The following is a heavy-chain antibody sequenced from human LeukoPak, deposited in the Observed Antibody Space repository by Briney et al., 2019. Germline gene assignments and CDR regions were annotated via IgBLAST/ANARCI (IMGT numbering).Heavy chain of an antibody. V-gene: IGHV7-4-1*02. CDR1: GYTFTGYY. CDR2: INTNTGNP. Sequence: ASVKVSCKASGYTFTGYYMHWVRQAPGQGLEWMGWINTNTGNPTYAQGFTGRFVFSLDTSVSTAYLQISSLKAEDTAVYYCARLPRNYYYDSSGNWFDPWGQGTLVTVSS. J-gene: IGHJ5*02. CDR3: ARLPRNYYYDSSGNWFDP. D-gene: IGHD3-22*01.